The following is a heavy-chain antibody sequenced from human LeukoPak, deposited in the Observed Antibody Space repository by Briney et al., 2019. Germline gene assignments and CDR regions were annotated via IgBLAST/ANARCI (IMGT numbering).Heavy chain of an antibody. CDR2: ISYDGSIK. CDR1: GFTLSRYA. D-gene: IGHD3-9*01. CDR3: ARIGDQDDWEVPFDY. V-gene: IGHV3-30*04. Sequence: PGGSLRLSCAVSGFTLSRYAMRWVRQAPGKGPEWVAVISYDGSIKYYADSVKGRFTISRDNSKNTVYLRMTSLRGKDTAVYYCARIGDQDDWEVPFDYWGQGTLVAVSS. J-gene: IGHJ4*02.